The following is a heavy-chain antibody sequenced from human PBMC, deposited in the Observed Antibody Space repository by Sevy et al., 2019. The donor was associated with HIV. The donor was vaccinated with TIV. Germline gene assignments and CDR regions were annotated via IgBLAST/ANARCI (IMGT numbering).Heavy chain of an antibody. V-gene: IGHV1-24*01. J-gene: IGHJ5*02. Sequence: ASVKVSCKVSGYTLTKLSMHWVRQAPGKGLEWMGYFDPQDDEALYPQKFQGRLTMTVDTSTDTAYMELGSLTFEVTAGYYCATVGLRYYSGSGQYQGDWFDPWGQGTLVTVSS. CDR1: GYTLTKLS. CDR2: FDPQDDEA. CDR3: ATVGLRYYSGSGQYQGDWFDP. D-gene: IGHD2-15*01.